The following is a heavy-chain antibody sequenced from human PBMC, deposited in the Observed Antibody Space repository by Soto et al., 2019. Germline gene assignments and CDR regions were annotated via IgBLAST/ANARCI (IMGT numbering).Heavy chain of an antibody. Sequence: EVQLVESGEGWLRPGGSGRPSFAPSESTLEDIPCHGSRQPPGKGLGWVSGIGWHRGGIDLADSVKGRFTISRDNAKNSLYLQMNSLRAEDTALYYCAKTSTTITTPPYFFDHWGQGTLVTVSS. CDR3: AKTSTTITTPPYFFDH. CDR2: IGWHRGGI. J-gene: IGHJ4*02. D-gene: IGHD4-4*01. CDR1: ESTLEDIP. V-gene: IGHV3-9*01.